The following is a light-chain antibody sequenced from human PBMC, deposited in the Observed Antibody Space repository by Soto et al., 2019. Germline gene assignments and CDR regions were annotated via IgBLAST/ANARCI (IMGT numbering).Light chain of an antibody. CDR2: DTS. CDR1: QGIGDT. J-gene: IGKJ4*01. Sequence: VVMTQSQATLSVSPGQAATLSCIPSQGIGDTLAWYQHKPGQTPRLLIYDTSTRATGVPARFSGSRSGTEFTLTINSLQYEDFAVYYCQRYNNWPLTFGGGTKADIK. V-gene: IGKV3-15*01. CDR3: QRYNNWPLT.